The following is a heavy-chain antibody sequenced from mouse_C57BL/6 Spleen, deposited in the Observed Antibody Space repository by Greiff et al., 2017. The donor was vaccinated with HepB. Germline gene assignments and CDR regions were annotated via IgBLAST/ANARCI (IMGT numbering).Heavy chain of an antibody. J-gene: IGHJ1*03. D-gene: IGHD2-5*01. V-gene: IGHV5-4*01. CDR3: ARDRGGYYSNWYFDV. Sequence: EVKLVESGGGLVKPGGSLKLSCAASGFTFSSYAMSWVRQTPEKRLEWVATISDGGSYTYYPDNVKGRFTISRDNAKNNLYLQMSHLKSEDTAMYYCARDRGGYYSNWYFDVWGTGTTVTVSS. CDR1: GFTFSSYA. CDR2: ISDGGSYT.